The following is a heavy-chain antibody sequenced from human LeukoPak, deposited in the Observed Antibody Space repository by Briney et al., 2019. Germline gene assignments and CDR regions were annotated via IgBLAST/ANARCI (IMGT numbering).Heavy chain of an antibody. CDR1: GYTFTIYA. J-gene: IGHJ5*02. CDR3: ARDRGTMVRGSRWFDP. Sequence: ASVTVSFTASGYTFTIYAMHWERQAPGQRLEWMGWINAGNGKTKYSQKVSSRGRITRDTSASTAYMKLNSIRSEDTAVYYCARDRGTMVRGSRWFDPWGQGTLVTVSS. D-gene: IGHD3-10*01. V-gene: IGHV1-3*01. CDR2: INAGNGKT.